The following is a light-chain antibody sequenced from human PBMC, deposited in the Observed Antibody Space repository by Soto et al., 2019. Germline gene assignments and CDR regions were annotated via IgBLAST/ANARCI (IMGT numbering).Light chain of an antibody. CDR1: QGISSW. CDR3: QQTYSFPLT. Sequence: DIQMTQSPSSVSASVGDRVTITCRASQGISSWLAWYQQKPGKAPKLLIYSASTLQSGVPSRFIGSGDVTEFTLTISSLQPEDFASYYCQQTYSFPLTFGGETEVEIK. V-gene: IGKV1-12*01. J-gene: IGKJ4*01. CDR2: SAS.